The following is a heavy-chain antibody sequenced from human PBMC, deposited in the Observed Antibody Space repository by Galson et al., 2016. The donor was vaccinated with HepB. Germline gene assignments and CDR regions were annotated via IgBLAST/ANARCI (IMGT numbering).Heavy chain of an antibody. D-gene: IGHD6-6*01. CDR2: IYFSGNT. V-gene: IGHV4-4*02. Sequence: ETLSLTCSVSGGSITSSDWWSWVRQPPGKGLEWIGNIYFSGNTYYSPSLKSRVTISVDTSKNQFSLKLSSVTAADTAVYYCARDAGSLAARGVFSWFDPWGQGTLVTVSS. CDR1: GGSITSSDW. CDR3: ARDAGSLAARGVFSWFDP. J-gene: IGHJ5*02.